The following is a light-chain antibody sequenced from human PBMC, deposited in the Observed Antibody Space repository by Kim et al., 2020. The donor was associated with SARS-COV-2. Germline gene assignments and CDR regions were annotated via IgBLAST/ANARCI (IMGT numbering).Light chain of an antibody. Sequence: ATGQTAKITCGGDDIGTRSVHWYQQQPGQAPVLVVYDNSARPSGTPGRFSGSNSGNTATLTISRVEAGDEADYYCQVWDTSTDYVVFGGGTQLTVL. CDR3: QVWDTSTDYVV. CDR2: DNS. V-gene: IGLV3-21*02. CDR1: DIGTRS. J-gene: IGLJ3*02.